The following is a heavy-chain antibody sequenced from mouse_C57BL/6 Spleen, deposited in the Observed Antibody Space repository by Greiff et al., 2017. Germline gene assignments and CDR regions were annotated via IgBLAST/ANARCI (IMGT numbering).Heavy chain of an antibody. D-gene: IGHD2-3*01. CDR2: IDPEDGDT. J-gene: IGHJ4*01. CDR1: GFNIKDYY. V-gene: IGHV14-2*01. Sequence: EVQLQQSGAELVKPGASVKLSCTASGFNIKDYYMHWVKQRTEQGLEWIGRIDPEDGDTKYAPKFQGKATIPTDTSSNTAYLQLSSLTSEDTAVYYCDGYYGGDYAMDYWGQGTSVTVSS. CDR3: DGYYGGDYAMDY.